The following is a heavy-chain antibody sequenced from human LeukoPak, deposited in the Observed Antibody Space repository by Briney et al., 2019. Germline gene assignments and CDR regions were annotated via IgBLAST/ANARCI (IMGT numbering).Heavy chain of an antibody. CDR2: ISGSGGST. J-gene: IGHJ4*02. CDR1: GFTFSDDP. D-gene: IGHD3-22*01. Sequence: GGSLRLSCAASGFTFSDDPMNWVRQAPGKGLEWVSAISGSGGSTYYADFVKGRFTISRDNSKNTLYLQMNSLRAEDTAVYYCAKPMGGITMIVVVSYFDYWGQGTLVTVSS. CDR3: AKPMGGITMIVVVSYFDY. V-gene: IGHV3-23*01.